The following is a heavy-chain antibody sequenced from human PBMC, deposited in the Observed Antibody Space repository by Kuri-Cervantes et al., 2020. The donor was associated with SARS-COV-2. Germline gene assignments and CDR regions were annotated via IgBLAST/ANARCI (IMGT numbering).Heavy chain of an antibody. CDR3: ARARVVDFWRGYSGD. CDR1: CYTITSYG. D-gene: IGHD3-3*01. J-gene: IGHJ4*02. CDR2: IITYNGNT. V-gene: IGHV1-18*04. Sequence: AAAQVSCNASCYTITSYGISWVRQAPGQGREWRGWIITYNGNTNYAKQLQGRVTMTTDTSTNTAYMELRSLRSEDTAVYYCARARVVDFWRGYSGDRGQGTLATVPS.